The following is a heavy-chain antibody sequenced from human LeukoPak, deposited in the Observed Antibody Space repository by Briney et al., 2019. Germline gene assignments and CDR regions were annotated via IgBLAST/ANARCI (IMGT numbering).Heavy chain of an antibody. CDR2: INSGGNT. J-gene: IGHJ4*02. Sequence: PGGSLRLSCAASGFTISSNYMSWVRQAPGKGLEWVSLINSGGNTYYADSVKGRFTFSRDNSKNTLYLQMNSLRAEDTAVYYCARSIPYGTTWYGRSDYWGQGTLVTVSS. V-gene: IGHV3-53*01. CDR1: GFTISSNY. CDR3: ARSIPYGTTWYGRSDY. D-gene: IGHD6-13*01.